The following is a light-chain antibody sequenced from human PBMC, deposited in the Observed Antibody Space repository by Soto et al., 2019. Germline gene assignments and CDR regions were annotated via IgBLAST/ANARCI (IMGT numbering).Light chain of an antibody. Sequence: QSALTQPPSASGSPGQSVTISCTGTSNDIGYYNHVSWYQQHTGKAPKLIIYEVNKRPSGVPDRFSGSKSGNTASLTVSGLQAEDEADYHCCSYAGSNTVLFGGGTKLTVL. V-gene: IGLV2-8*01. CDR2: EVN. CDR3: CSYAGSNTVL. CDR1: SNDIGYYNH. J-gene: IGLJ2*01.